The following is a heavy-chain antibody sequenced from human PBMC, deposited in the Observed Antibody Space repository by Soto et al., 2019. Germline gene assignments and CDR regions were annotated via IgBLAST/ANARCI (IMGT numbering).Heavy chain of an antibody. CDR3: ARGYSGLTVDTAMVL. CDR1: GYTFTSYA. Sequence: ASVKVSCKASGYTFTSYAMHWVRQAPGQRLEWMGWINAGNGNTKYSQKFQGRVTITRDTSASTAYMELSSLRSEDTAVYYCARGYSGLTVDTAMVLWGQGTLVTVSS. CDR2: INAGNGNT. D-gene: IGHD5-18*01. J-gene: IGHJ4*02. V-gene: IGHV1-3*01.